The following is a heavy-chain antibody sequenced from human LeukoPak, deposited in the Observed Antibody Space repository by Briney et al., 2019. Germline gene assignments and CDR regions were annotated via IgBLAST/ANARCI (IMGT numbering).Heavy chain of an antibody. V-gene: IGHV3-23*01. CDR2: ISGSGGST. Sequence: GGSLRLSCAASGFTFSSYAMTWVRQAPGKGLEWVSAISGSGGSTYHADSVKGRFTISRDNSKSTLYLQMNSPRAEDTAVYLCATDTSAIFDSWGQGTLVTVSS. CDR1: GFTFSSYA. CDR3: ATDTSAIFDS. J-gene: IGHJ4*02. D-gene: IGHD2-2*01.